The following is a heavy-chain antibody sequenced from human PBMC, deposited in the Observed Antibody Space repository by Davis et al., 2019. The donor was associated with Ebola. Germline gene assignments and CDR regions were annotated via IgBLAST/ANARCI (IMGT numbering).Heavy chain of an antibody. J-gene: IGHJ4*02. CDR1: GGSISSYY. D-gene: IGHD5-24*01. Sequence: GSLRLSCTVSGGSISSYYWSWIRQPPGKGLEWIGYIYYSGSTNYNPSLKSRVTISVDTSKNQFSLKLSSVTAADTAVYYCAREIGDGYNKFDYWGQGTLVTVSS. CDR2: IYYSGST. CDR3: AREIGDGYNKFDY. V-gene: IGHV4-59*01.